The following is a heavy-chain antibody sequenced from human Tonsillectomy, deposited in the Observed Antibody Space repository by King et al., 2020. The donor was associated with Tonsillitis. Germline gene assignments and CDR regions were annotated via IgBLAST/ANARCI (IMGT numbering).Heavy chain of an antibody. J-gene: IGHJ4*02. D-gene: IGHD1-26*01. CDR1: GFPFSTYG. V-gene: IGHV3-21*01. CDR3: ARDLSVGATVD. Sequence: VQLVESGGGLVKPGESLRLSCAASGFPFSTYGMNWVRQAPGKGLEWVSSISSSSTSFYYADTVKDRFTISRDNAKNTLFLQMNSLRAEDTALYYCARDLSVGATVDWGQGTLVTVSS. CDR2: ISSSSTSF.